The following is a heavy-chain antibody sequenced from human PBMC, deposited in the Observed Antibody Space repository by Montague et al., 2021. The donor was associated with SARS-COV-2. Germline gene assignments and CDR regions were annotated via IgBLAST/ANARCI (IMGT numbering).Heavy chain of an antibody. Sequence: SETLSLTCSVSGGSINNYYWGWVRQSPGKGLEWIGYIYYSGSVTTSYNPSLKSRVSISVDTSENQFSLKLTSVTAADTAVYYCARRGGGGVFARCMYWYFDVWGRGSLVTVPS. CDR1: GGSINNYY. J-gene: IGHJ2*01. CDR2: IYYSGSVTT. V-gene: IGHV4-59*13. CDR3: ARRGGGGVFARCMYWYFDV. D-gene: IGHD2-21*01.